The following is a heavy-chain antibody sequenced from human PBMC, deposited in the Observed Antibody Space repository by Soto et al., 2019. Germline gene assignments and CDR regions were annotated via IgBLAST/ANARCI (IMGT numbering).Heavy chain of an antibody. CDR3: AHSYSSSFSWQGDYFDY. J-gene: IGHJ4*02. CDR1: GFSLSTSGVG. D-gene: IGHD6-13*01. CDR2: ICWDDEK. Sequence: SGPTLVKPTQTLTLTCTFSGFSLSTSGVGVGWIRQPPGKALEWLAVICWDDEKRYSPSLKSRLTITKDTSKNQVVLTMTNMDPVDTATYYCAHSYSSSFSWQGDYFDYWGQGTLVTVSS. V-gene: IGHV2-5*02.